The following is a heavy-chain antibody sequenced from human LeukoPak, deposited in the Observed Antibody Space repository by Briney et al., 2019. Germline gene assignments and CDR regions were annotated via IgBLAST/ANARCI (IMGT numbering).Heavy chain of an antibody. J-gene: IGHJ4*02. D-gene: IGHD6-19*01. Sequence: GGCLRLSSAPSGFTPRVYGMSRVRQAPRKGLESAPRVNWDGHSTFYAGSVRVRFTISRDNAKNSLHLQMNSLTAEDTAVYYCARVFGSGWMYFDFWGQGTLVTVSS. CDR3: ARVFGSGWMYFDF. CDR1: GFTPRVYG. V-gene: IGHV3-20*03. CDR2: VNWDGHST.